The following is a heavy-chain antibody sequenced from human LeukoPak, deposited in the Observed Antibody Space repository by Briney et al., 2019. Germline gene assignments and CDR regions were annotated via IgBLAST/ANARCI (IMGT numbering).Heavy chain of an antibody. D-gene: IGHD5-24*01. V-gene: IGHV1-2*02. CDR3: ARRSYNYPHYDY. J-gene: IGHJ4*02. CDR1: GYTFTGYY. Sequence: VASVKVSCKASGYTFTGYYMHWVRQAPGQGLEWMGWINPNSGGTNYAQKFQGRVTMTRDTSIRTAYMELSRLRSDDTAVYYCARRSYNYPHYDYWGQGTLVTVSS. CDR2: INPNSGGT.